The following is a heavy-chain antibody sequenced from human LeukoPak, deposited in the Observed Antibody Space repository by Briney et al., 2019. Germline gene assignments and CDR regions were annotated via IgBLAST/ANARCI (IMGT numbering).Heavy chain of an antibody. CDR1: GFTFSSYG. Sequence: GSLRLSCETSGFTFSSYGMHWVRQAPGKGLQWVAVISFDGTNTVYLDSVKGRFTISRDNSKNTLYLQMNSLTSEDTATYYCAKEKGWELLRSYIDLWGQGTLVTVYS. J-gene: IGHJ4*02. D-gene: IGHD1-26*01. CDR3: AKEKGWELLRSYIDL. V-gene: IGHV3-30*18. CDR2: ISFDGTNT.